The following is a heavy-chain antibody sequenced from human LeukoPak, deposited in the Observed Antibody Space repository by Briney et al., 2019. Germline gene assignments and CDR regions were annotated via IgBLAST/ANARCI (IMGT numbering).Heavy chain of an antibody. J-gene: IGHJ6*03. V-gene: IGHV3-53*01. Sequence: PGGSLRLSCTVSGFTVSSNSMSWVRQAPGKGLEWVSFIYSDNTHYSDSVKGRFTISRDNSKNTLYLQMNSLRAEDTAVYYCAGSDYYYYYMDVWGKGTTVTISS. CDR1: GFTVSSNS. CDR2: IYSDNT. CDR3: AGSDYYYYYMDV. D-gene: IGHD2-2*03.